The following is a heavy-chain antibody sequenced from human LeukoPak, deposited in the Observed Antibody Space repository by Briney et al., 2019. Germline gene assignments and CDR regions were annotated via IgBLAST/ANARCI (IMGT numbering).Heavy chain of an antibody. V-gene: IGHV4-31*03. D-gene: IGHD1-26*01. CDR3: ARTSATHYFDY. J-gene: IGHJ4*02. CDR2: IYYSGST. CDR1: GGSISSGGYY. Sequence: PSQTLSLTCTVSGGSISSGGYYWSWIRQHPGEGLEWIGYIYYSGSTYYNPSLKSRVTISVDTSKNQFSLKLSSVTAADTAVYYCARTSATHYFDYWGQGTLVTVSS.